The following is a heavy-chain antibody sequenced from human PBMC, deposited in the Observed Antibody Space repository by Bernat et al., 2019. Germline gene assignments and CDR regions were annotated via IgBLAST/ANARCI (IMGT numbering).Heavy chain of an antibody. V-gene: IGHV3-23*04. Sequence: EVLLVESGGGLVQPGGSLRLSCAVSGFTLSSYATNWVRQAPGKGLEWVSVISGSGGSTNYADSVKGRFTISRDNSKNKLYLQMNGLRAEDTAVYYCARDRSGGWIDPWGQGTLVTVSS. D-gene: IGHD2-15*01. CDR3: ARDRSGGWIDP. J-gene: IGHJ5*02. CDR1: GFTLSSYA. CDR2: ISGSGGST.